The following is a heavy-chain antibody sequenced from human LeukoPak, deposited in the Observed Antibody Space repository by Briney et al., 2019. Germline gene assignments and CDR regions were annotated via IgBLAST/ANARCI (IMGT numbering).Heavy chain of an antibody. CDR1: GLTFSSYG. D-gene: IGHD6-19*01. V-gene: IGHV3-33*01. Sequence: SGRSLSLSCAASGLTFSSYGKQWARQAPGKGLECVAVIWYDGSNKYYADSEKGRFTISRDNSKNTVYLQMNSLSAEDTAVYYCARDVGSCWYSDIWGQGTMVTVSS. CDR3: ARDVGSCWYSDI. J-gene: IGHJ3*02. CDR2: IWYDGSNK.